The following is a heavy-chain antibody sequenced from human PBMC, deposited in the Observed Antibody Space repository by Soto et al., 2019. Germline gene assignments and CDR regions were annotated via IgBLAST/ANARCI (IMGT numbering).Heavy chain of an antibody. V-gene: IGHV3-23*01. CDR1: GFTFSTRA. J-gene: IGHJ4*02. CDR3: AKDAVYDDGVWLPDY. D-gene: IGHD4-17*01. Sequence: EVQLLVSGGDLVQPGGSLRLSCVASGFTFSTRAMMWVRQAPGKGLEWVSGIVGSGDAFHADSVKGRFTISKDNSKNTLYLQMNGLRAEDTAVYFCAKDAVYDDGVWLPDYWGQGTLVTVSS. CDR2: IVGSGDA.